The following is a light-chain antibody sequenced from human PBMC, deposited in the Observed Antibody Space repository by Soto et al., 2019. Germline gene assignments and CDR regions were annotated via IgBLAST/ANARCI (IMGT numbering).Light chain of an antibody. CDR1: MRDVGAYNL. CDR2: EVR. V-gene: IGLV2-14*01. J-gene: IGLJ7*01. Sequence: QSALTQPASVSGSAGQSITISCSGTMRDVGAYNLVSWYQQHPGTAPKLIIYEVRNRPSGISSRFSGSRSGNTASLTISGLQSEDEGDYYCSSRTIRSTVVFGGGTQLTVL. CDR3: SSRTIRSTVV.